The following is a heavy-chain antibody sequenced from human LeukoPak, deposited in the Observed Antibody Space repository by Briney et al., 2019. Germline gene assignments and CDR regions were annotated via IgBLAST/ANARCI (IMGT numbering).Heavy chain of an antibody. CDR3: ARSGMVYANYYMDV. Sequence: WASVKVSCKASGGTFTSYDINWVRQATGQGLEWMGWMNPNSGNTGYAQKFQGRVTITRNTSISTAYMELSSLRSEDTAVYYCARSGMVYANYYMDVWGKGTTVTVSS. V-gene: IGHV1-8*03. CDR1: GGTFTSYD. D-gene: IGHD2-8*01. J-gene: IGHJ6*03. CDR2: MNPNSGNT.